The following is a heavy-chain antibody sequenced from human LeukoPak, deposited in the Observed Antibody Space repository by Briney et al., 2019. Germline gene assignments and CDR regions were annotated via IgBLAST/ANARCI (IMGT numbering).Heavy chain of an antibody. CDR1: GGSFSGYY. Sequence: SETLSLTCAVYGGSFSGYYWSWLRQPPGKGLEWIGEINHSGRTNYNPSLKSRVTISVDTSKNQFSLKLSSVTAADTAVYYCASLQTLRFLGWLLYRNWFDPWGQGTLVTVSS. D-gene: IGHD3-3*01. CDR2: INHSGRT. CDR3: ASLQTLRFLGWLLYRNWFDP. J-gene: IGHJ5*02. V-gene: IGHV4-34*01.